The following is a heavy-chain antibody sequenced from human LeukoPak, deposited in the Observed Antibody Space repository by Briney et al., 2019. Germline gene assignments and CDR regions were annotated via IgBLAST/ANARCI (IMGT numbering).Heavy chain of an antibody. CDR3: LGGNYYEIGDY. CDR2: VNPNSGGT. D-gene: IGHD1-26*01. V-gene: IGHV1-2*02. J-gene: IGHJ4*02. Sequence: ASVKVSCKASGYTFSGYYIHWVRQAPGQGFEWMGWVNPNSGGTHYAQKSQGRVTMTRDTSISTAYMELSRLKSDDTAVYYCLGGNYYEIGDYWGQGTLVTVSS. CDR1: GYTFSGYY.